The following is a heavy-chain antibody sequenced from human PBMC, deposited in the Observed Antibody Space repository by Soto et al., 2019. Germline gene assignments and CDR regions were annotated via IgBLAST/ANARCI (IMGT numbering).Heavy chain of an antibody. Sequence: PSETLSLTCTVSGGSISSGGYYWSWIRQHPGKGLEWIGYIYYSGSTNYNPSLKSRVTISVDTSKNQFSLKLSSVTAADTAVYYCARGGQRDYYDSSGYVVDYWGQGTLVTVSS. D-gene: IGHD3-22*01. J-gene: IGHJ4*02. CDR3: ARGGQRDYYDSSGYVVDY. CDR2: IYYSGST. V-gene: IGHV4-61*08. CDR1: GGSISSGGYY.